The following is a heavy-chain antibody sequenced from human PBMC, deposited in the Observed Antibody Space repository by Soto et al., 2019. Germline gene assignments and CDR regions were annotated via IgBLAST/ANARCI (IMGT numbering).Heavy chain of an antibody. D-gene: IGHD3-3*01. Sequence: QVQLVQSGAEVKKPGASVKVSCKASGYTFTSYAMHWVRQAPGQRLEWIGWINAGNGNTKYSQKFQGRVTITRDTSASTAYMELSSLRSEDTAVYYCARGPNYDVWSAFDYWGQGTLVTVSS. CDR3: ARGPNYDVWSAFDY. J-gene: IGHJ4*02. CDR1: GYTFTSYA. CDR2: INAGNGNT. V-gene: IGHV1-3*01.